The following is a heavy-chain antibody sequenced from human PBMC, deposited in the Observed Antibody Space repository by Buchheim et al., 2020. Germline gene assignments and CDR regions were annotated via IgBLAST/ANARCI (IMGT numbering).Heavy chain of an antibody. V-gene: IGHV3-69-1*01. CDR1: GFTFDTHY. CDR3: ARWRWLQSEMDC. J-gene: IGHJ4*02. D-gene: IGHD5-24*01. CDR2: IGVGT. Sequence: EVQVVESGGGLVRPGGSLRLSCEASGFTFDTHYMSWVRQAPGKGLEWVSSIGVGTWHADSGKGRFTVSRGKAKNSVYLQRDSLRDEDTAVYYCARWRWLQSEMDCWGQGTL.